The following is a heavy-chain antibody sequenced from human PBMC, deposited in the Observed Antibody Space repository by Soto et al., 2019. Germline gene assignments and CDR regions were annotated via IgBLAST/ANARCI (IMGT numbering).Heavy chain of an antibody. Sequence: EVQLVQSGAEVKKPGESLKISCKGSGYSFTSYWIGWVRQMPGKGLEWMGIIYPGDSDTRYSPSFQGQVTISADKSISTAYLQWSSLKASDTAMYYCAKRSEGGWMTTVTTVAFDIWDQGTMVTVSS. V-gene: IGHV5-51*03. CDR2: IYPGDSDT. CDR3: AKRSEGGWMTTVTTVAFDI. D-gene: IGHD4-4*01. J-gene: IGHJ3*02. CDR1: GYSFTSYW.